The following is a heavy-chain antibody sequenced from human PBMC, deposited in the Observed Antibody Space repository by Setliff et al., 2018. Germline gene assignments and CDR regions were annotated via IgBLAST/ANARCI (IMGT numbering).Heavy chain of an antibody. CDR1: GDSISSRTYY. CDR2: IYTSWST. V-gene: IGHV4-61*09. J-gene: IGHJ1*01. D-gene: IGHD1-1*01. Sequence: SETLSLTCTVSGDSISSRTYYWSWIRQPAGKGLEWIGHIYTSWSTIYNPSLKSRLTISLDTSKNQFSLTLSSVTAADTAVYYCVREGYSEYFQDWGRGTLVTVSS. CDR3: VREGYSEYFQD.